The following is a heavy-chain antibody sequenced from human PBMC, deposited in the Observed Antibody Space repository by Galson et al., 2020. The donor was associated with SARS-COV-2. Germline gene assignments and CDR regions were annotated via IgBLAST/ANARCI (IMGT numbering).Heavy chain of an antibody. CDR1: GFTFSNAW. D-gene: IGHD2-2*01. Sequence: GGSLRLSCAASGFTFSNAWMSWVRQAPGKGLEWVGRIKSKTDGGTTDYAAPVKGRFTISRDDSKNTLYLQMNSLKTEDTAVYYCTTDNPSPDIVVVPAARYYYYCGMDVWGQGTTVTVAS. J-gene: IGHJ6*02. CDR3: TTDNPSPDIVVVPAARYYYYCGMDV. CDR2: IKSKTDGGTT. V-gene: IGHV3-15*01.